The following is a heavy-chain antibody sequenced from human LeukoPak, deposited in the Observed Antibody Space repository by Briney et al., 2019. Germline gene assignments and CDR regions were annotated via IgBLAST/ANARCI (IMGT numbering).Heavy chain of an antibody. CDR1: GGSISSYY. J-gene: IGHJ5*02. V-gene: IGHV4-59*08. CDR3: ARTAAAAGTFWFDP. D-gene: IGHD6-13*01. Sequence: SETLSLTCTVSGGSISSYYWSWIRQPPGKGLEWIGYIYYSGSTNYNPSLKSRVTISVDTSKNQFSLKLSSVTAADTAVYYCARTAAAAGTFWFDPWGQGTRVTVSS. CDR2: IYYSGST.